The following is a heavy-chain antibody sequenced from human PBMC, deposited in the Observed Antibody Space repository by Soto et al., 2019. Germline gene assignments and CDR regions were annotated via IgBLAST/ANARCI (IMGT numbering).Heavy chain of an antibody. Sequence: QLQLQESGPGLVKPSETLSLTCTVSGGSISSSNYYWGWIRQPPGKGLEWIGSIYYSGSTYYNPSLKSRVTISVDTSKNQFSLKLNSVTAADTALYYCVRHGYDYVWGTYRPEAFDIWGQGTMVAVSS. D-gene: IGHD3-16*02. J-gene: IGHJ3*02. CDR2: IYYSGST. CDR3: VRHGYDYVWGTYRPEAFDI. V-gene: IGHV4-39*01. CDR1: GGSISSSNYY.